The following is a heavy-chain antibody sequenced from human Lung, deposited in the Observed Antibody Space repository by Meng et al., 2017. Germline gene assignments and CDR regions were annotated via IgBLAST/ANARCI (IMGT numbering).Heavy chain of an antibody. CDR3: VGTIGYYYAMAY. CDR2: IYYSGST. J-gene: IGHJ4*02. D-gene: IGHD3-22*01. CDR1: GGSISSGGYY. V-gene: IGHV4-31*03. Sequence: QVQLQESASGPIKPSQTLSLPRTVSGGSISSGGYYWSWIRQYPGKGLEWIGYIYYSGSTYYNPSLRTRVTISLDTSKNQFSLKLSSVTAADTAVYYCVGTIGYYYAMAYWGQGTLVTVSS.